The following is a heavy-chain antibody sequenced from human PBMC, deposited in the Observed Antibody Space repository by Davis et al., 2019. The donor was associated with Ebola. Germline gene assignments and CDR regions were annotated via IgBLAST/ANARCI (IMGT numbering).Heavy chain of an antibody. Sequence: ASVKVSCKASGYLFTSYGISWVRQAPGQGLEWMGWISAYNGNTAYAQILQGRVTMTTDTSTGTAYMELRSLRSDDTAVYFCARTSIVGTTTTASDIWGQGTMVTVSS. D-gene: IGHD1-26*01. V-gene: IGHV1-18*04. J-gene: IGHJ3*02. CDR2: ISAYNGNT. CDR3: ARTSIVGTTTTASDI. CDR1: GYLFTSYG.